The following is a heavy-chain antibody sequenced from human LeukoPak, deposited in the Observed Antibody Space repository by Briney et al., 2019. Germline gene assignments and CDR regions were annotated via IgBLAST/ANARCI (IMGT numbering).Heavy chain of an antibody. D-gene: IGHD1-26*01. CDR1: GFTFSSYA. CDR2: ISGSGGST. CDR3: AKDSRIIVGAYYFDY. V-gene: IGHV3-23*01. J-gene: IGHJ4*02. Sequence: PGGSLRLSCAASGFTFSSYAMSWVRQAPGKGLEWVSAISGSGGSTYYADSVKGRFTISRDNSKNTLYLQMNSLRAEDTAVYYCAKDSRIIVGAYYFDYWGQGTLVTVSS.